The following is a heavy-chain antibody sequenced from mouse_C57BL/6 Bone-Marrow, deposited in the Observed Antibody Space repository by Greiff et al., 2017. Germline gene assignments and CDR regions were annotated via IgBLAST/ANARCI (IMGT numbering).Heavy chain of an antibody. Sequence: EVQLQQSGPELVKPGASVKISCKASGYSFTGYYMNWVKQSPEKSLEWIGEINPSTGGTTYNQKFKAKATLTVDKSSSTAYMQLKSLTSEDSAVYYCASGHYFDYWGQGTTLTVSS. J-gene: IGHJ2*01. CDR1: GYSFTGYY. CDR2: INPSTGGT. V-gene: IGHV1-42*01. CDR3: ASGHYFDY. D-gene: IGHD3-1*01.